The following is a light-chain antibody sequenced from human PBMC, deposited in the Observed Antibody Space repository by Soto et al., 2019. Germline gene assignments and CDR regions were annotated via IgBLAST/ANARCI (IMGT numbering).Light chain of an antibody. V-gene: IGLV2-14*01. J-gene: IGLJ1*01. Sequence: QSALTQPASVSGSPGQSITISCTGTSSDVGGYNYVSWYQQHPGKAPKLMIYDVSNRPSGVSNRFSGSKSGNTASLTISGPQAEDEADDYCSSYTSSSTLLYVFGTGTKLTVL. CDR3: SSYTSSSTLLYV. CDR1: SSDVGGYNY. CDR2: DVS.